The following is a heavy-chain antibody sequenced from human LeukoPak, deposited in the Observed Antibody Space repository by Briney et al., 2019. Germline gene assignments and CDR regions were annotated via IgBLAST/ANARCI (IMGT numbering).Heavy chain of an antibody. D-gene: IGHD6-19*01. V-gene: IGHV3-53*01. Sequence: GGSLRLSCAASGFTVSSNYMSWVRQAPGKGLEWVSVIYSGGSTYYADSVKGRFTISRDNSKNTLYLQMNSLRAEDTAVYYCARVASGSGWYGPSYYYYGMDVWGQGTTVTVSS. CDR2: IYSGGST. CDR3: ARVASGSGWYGPSYYYYGMDV. CDR1: GFTVSSNY. J-gene: IGHJ6*02.